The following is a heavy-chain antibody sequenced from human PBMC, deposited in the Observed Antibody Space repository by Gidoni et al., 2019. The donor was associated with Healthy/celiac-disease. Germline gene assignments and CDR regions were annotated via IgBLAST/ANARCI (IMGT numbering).Heavy chain of an antibody. Sequence: EVQLVQSGAEVKKPGESLKISCKGSGYSFTSYWIGWVRQMPGKGLKWMGIIYPGYSDTRYCPSFQGKVTISADKSISTSYLQWSILKASDTAMYYFARRPVTIFGPYYFDYWGQGTLVTVSS. D-gene: IGHD3-3*01. CDR3: ARRPVTIFGPYYFDY. CDR2: IYPGYSDT. CDR1: GYSFTSYW. V-gene: IGHV5-51*01. J-gene: IGHJ4*02.